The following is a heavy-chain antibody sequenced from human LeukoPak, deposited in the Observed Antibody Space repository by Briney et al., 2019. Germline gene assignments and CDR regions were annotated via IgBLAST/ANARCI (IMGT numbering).Heavy chain of an antibody. V-gene: IGHV3-21*01. J-gene: IGHJ4*02. Sequence: GGSLRLSCAASGFTFSSYSMNWVRQAPGKGLEWVSSISSSSSYIYYADSVKGRFTISRDNARDSLFLQMNSLRVEDTAIYYCARAGLLFYFDYWGQGALVTVSS. CDR3: ARAGLLFYFDY. D-gene: IGHD2/OR15-2a*01. CDR1: GFTFSSYS. CDR2: ISSSSSYI.